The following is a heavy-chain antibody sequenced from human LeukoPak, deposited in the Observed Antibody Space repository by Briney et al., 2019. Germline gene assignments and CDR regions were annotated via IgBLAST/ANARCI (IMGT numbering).Heavy chain of an antibody. J-gene: IGHJ3*02. V-gene: IGHV3-53*01. CDR2: IYSGGST. CDR3: ASRAGYDSSGYRPTDAFDI. Sequence: QSGGSLRLSCAASGFTVSSNYMSWVRQAPGKGLEWVSVIYSGGSTYYADSVKGRFTISRDNSKNTLYLQMNSLRAEDTAVYYCASRAGYDSSGYRPTDAFDIWGQGTMVTVSS. CDR1: GFTVSSNY. D-gene: IGHD3-22*01.